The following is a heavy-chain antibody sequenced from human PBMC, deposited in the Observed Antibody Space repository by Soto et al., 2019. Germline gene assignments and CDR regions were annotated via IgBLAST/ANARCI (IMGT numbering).Heavy chain of an antibody. D-gene: IGHD3-22*01. CDR2: IIPIFGTA. CDR1: GGTFSSYA. CDR3: ARTTMIVVVPEYFDY. V-gene: IGHV1-69*13. J-gene: IGHJ4*02. Sequence: SVKVSCKASGGTFSSYAISWVRQAPGQGLEWMGGIIPIFGTANYAQKFQGRVTITADESTSTAYMELSSLRSEDTAVYYCARTTMIVVVPEYFDYWGQGTLVTVSS.